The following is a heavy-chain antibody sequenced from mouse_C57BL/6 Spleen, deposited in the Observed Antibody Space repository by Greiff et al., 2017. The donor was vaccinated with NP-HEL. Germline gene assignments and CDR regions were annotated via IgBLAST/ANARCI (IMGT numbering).Heavy chain of an antibody. Sequence: QVQLKESGAELVKPGASVKISCKASGYAFSSYWMNWVKQRPGKGLEWIGQIYPGDGDTNYNGKFKGKATLTADKSSSTAYMQLSSLTSEDSAVYFCARGNYDRIDYWGQGTTLTVSS. CDR1: GYAFSSYW. D-gene: IGHD2-4*01. V-gene: IGHV1-80*01. CDR2: IYPGDGDT. J-gene: IGHJ2*01. CDR3: ARGNYDRIDY.